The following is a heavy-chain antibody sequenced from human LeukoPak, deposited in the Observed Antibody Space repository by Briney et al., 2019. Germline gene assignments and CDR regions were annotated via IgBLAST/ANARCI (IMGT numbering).Heavy chain of an antibody. J-gene: IGHJ4*02. CDR2: INHSGST. CDR1: GGSFSGYY. V-gene: IGHV4-34*01. CDR3: ARGVSSSISFDY. Sequence: SETLSLTCAVYGGSFSGYYWSWIRQPPGKGLEWIGEINHSGSTNYNPSLKSRVTISVDRSKNQFSLKLSSVTAADTAVYYCARGVSSSISFDYWGQGTLVTVSS. D-gene: IGHD6-6*01.